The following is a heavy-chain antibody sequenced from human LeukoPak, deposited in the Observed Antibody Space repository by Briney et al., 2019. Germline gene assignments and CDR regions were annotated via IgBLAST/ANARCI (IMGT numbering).Heavy chain of an antibody. D-gene: IGHD5-18*01. V-gene: IGHV3-11*04. CDR3: ARDRGYSYGNNWFDP. CDR2: ISSSGSTI. Sequence: GGSLRLSCAASGVSFSDYYMSWICQGPGKGLGWVSYISSSGSTIYYADSVKGRFTISRDNAKNSLYLQMNSLRAEDTAVYYCARDRGYSYGNNWFDPWGQGTLVTVSS. CDR1: GVSFSDYY. J-gene: IGHJ5*02.